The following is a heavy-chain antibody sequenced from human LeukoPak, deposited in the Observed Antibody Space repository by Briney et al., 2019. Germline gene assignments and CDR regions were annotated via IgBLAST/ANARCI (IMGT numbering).Heavy chain of an antibody. Sequence: PSETLSLTCAVYGGSFSGYYWSWIRQPPGKGLEWIGEINHSGSTNYNPSLKSRVTISVDTSKNQFSLKLSSVTAADTAVYYCARGLGHYDSRLSYFDYWGQGTLVTVSS. CDR3: ARGLGHYDSRLSYFDY. CDR2: INHSGST. J-gene: IGHJ4*02. D-gene: IGHD3-22*01. V-gene: IGHV4-34*01. CDR1: GGSFSGYY.